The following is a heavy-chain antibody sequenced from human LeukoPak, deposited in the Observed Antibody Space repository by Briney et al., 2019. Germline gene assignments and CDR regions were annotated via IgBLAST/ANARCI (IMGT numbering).Heavy chain of an antibody. J-gene: IGHJ3*02. D-gene: IGHD2-2*01. Sequence: PGGSLRLSCAASGFTFSSYGMHWVRQAPGKGLEWVAVIWYGGSNKYYADSVKGRFTISRDNSKNTLYLQMNSLRAEDTAVYYCAKGGSTSHDAFDIWGQGTMVTVSS. CDR3: AKGGSTSHDAFDI. V-gene: IGHV3-30*02. CDR1: GFTFSSYG. CDR2: IWYGGSNK.